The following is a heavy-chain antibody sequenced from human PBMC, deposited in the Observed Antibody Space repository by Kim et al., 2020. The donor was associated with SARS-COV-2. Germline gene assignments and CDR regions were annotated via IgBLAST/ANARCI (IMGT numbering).Heavy chain of an antibody. J-gene: IGHJ2*01. CDR3: AKDVDFDWYFDL. D-gene: IGHD3-3*01. V-gene: IGHV3-9*01. Sequence: YADSVKGRFTISRDNAKNSLYLQMNSLRAEDTALYYCAKDVDFDWYFDLWGRGTLVTVSS.